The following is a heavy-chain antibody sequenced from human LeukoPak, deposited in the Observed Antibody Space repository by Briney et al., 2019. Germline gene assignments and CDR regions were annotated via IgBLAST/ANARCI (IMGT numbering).Heavy chain of an antibody. D-gene: IGHD6-19*01. Sequence: GRSLRLSCAASGFTFSSYGMHWVHQAPGKGLEWVAVIWYDGSNKYYADSVKGRFTISRDNSKNTLYQQMNSLRAEDTAVYYCARDLAVAGTGAPYYYYGMDVWGQGTTVTVSS. CDR3: ARDLAVAGTGAPYYYYGMDV. V-gene: IGHV3-33*01. J-gene: IGHJ6*02. CDR1: GFTFSSYG. CDR2: IWYDGSNK.